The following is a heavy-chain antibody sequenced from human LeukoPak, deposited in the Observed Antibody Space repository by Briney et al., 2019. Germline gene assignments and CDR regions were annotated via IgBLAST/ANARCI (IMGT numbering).Heavy chain of an antibody. D-gene: IGHD2-15*01. CDR2: IYYSGTT. CDR1: GGSISSGDDY. V-gene: IGHV4-30-4*01. Sequence: SETLSLTCTVSGGSISSGDDYWSWIRQPPGKGLEWIGYIYYSGTTYYNPSLKSRASISVDTSKNQFSLRLSSVTAADTALYFCARLVGYYSRGSCYHFDYWGQGSLVIVSS. J-gene: IGHJ4*02. CDR3: ARLVGYYSRGSCYHFDY.